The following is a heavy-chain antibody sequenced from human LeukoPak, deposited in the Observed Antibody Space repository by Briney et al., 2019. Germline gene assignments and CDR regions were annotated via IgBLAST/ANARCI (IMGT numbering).Heavy chain of an antibody. CDR2: ISWNSGSI. Sequence: HPGRSLRLSCAASGFTFDDYAMPWVRQAPGKGLEWVSGISWNSGSIGYADSVKGRFTISRDNAKNSLYLQMNSLRAEDTALYYCACSRIAARRYYYGMDVWGQGTTVTVSS. D-gene: IGHD6-6*01. V-gene: IGHV3-9*01. CDR3: ACSRIAARRYYYGMDV. J-gene: IGHJ6*02. CDR1: GFTFDDYA.